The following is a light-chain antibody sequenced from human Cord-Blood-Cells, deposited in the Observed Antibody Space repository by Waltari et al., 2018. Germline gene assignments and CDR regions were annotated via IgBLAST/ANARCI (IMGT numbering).Light chain of an antibody. CDR1: SLRSYY. CDR3: NSRDSSGNHVV. Sequence: SSELTQDPAVSVALGQTVRITCQGDSLRSYYASWYQQKPGQAPVLVIYGKNNRPSGIPDRFSGYSSGNTASLIITGAQAEDEADDYCNSRDSSGNHVVFGGGTKLSVL. J-gene: IGLJ2*01. V-gene: IGLV3-19*01. CDR2: GKN.